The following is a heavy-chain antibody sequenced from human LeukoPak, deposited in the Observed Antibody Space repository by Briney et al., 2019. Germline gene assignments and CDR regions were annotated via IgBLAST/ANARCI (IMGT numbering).Heavy chain of an antibody. J-gene: IGHJ4*02. CDR3: ATDPSGPSDSSGWYYFDN. D-gene: IGHD6-19*01. CDR1: GFIVSNYC. Sequence: GGSLRLSCAASGFIVSNYCMGWVRQAPGKGLEWVAYIKQDASETYYVDSVRGRFSISRDNAKNSLFLQMNSLRAEDTAVYYCATDPSGPSDSSGWYYFDNWGQGTLVTVSS. CDR2: IKQDASET. V-gene: IGHV3-7*01.